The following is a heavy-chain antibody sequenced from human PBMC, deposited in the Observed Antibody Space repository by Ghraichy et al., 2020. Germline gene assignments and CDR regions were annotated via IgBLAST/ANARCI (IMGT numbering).Heavy chain of an antibody. Sequence: GGSLRLSCVGSGFSFSSYSMNWVRQSPGKGLEWVSYITSSGSFKSYADSVGDRFTISRDNAQNLLYLQMNSLRDEDTALYFCARGSTVVRFYYYDGMDVWGPGTTVTVSS. CDR1: GFSFSSYS. V-gene: IGHV3-48*02. CDR3: ARGSTVVRFYYYDGMDV. CDR2: ITSSGSFK. J-gene: IGHJ6*02. D-gene: IGHD4-23*01.